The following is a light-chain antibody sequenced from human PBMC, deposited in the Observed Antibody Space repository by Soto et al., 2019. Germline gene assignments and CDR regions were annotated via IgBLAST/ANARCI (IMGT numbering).Light chain of an antibody. V-gene: IGLV2-8*01. Sequence: QSVLTQPPSASGSPGQSVTISCTGTSSDVGGYNHVSWYQQHPGKAPRLMIYGVDKRPSGVPDRFSGSKSGNTASLTVAGLHAEDEADYYCSSYAGNTNVVFGGGTKLTVL. J-gene: IGLJ2*01. CDR3: SSYAGNTNVV. CDR2: GVD. CDR1: SSDVGGYNH.